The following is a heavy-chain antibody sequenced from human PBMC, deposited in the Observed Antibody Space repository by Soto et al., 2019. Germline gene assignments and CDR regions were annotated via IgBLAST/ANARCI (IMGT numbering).Heavy chain of an antibody. CDR3: ARVRTSMIQVVFDY. CDR2: ISSSGSSI. Sequence: GGSLRLSCAASGFTFSDYYINWFRQAPGKGLEWVSYISSSGSSIYYADSVKGRFTISRDNAKNSLYLQMNSLRAEDTAVYYCARVRTSMIQVVFDYWGQGAQVTAPQ. J-gene: IGHJ4*02. V-gene: IGHV3-11*01. D-gene: IGHD3-22*01. CDR1: GFTFSDYY.